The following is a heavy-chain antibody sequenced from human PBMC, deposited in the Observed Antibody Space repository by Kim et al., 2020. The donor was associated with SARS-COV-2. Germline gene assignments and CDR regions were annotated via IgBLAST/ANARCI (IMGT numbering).Heavy chain of an antibody. V-gene: IGHV1-18*01. Sequence: ASVKVSCKASGYTFTSYGISWVRQAPGQGLEWMGWISAYNGNTNYAQKLQGRVTMTTDTSTSTAYMELGSLRSDDTAVYYCARDLTYDFWSGYYWFDPWGQGTLVTVSS. D-gene: IGHD3-3*01. CDR3: ARDLTYDFWSGYYWFDP. CDR2: ISAYNGNT. CDR1: GYTFTSYG. J-gene: IGHJ5*02.